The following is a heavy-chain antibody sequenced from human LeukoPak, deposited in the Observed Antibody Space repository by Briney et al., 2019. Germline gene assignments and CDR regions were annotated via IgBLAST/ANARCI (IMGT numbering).Heavy chain of an antibody. J-gene: IGHJ6*02. Sequence: ASVKVSCKASGYTFTSYGISWVRQAPGQGLEWMGWISAYNGNTNYAQKLQGRVTMTTDTSTSTAYMELRGLRSDDTAVYYCARGGSCSGGSCYDYYGMDVWGQGTTVTVSS. CDR3: ARGGSCSGGSCYDYYGMDV. CDR1: GYTFTSYG. V-gene: IGHV1-18*01. D-gene: IGHD2-15*01. CDR2: ISAYNGNT.